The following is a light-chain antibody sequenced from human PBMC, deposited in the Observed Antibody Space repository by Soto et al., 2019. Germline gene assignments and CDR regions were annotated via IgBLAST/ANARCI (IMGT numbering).Light chain of an antibody. CDR1: QSVSSNY. Sequence: EIVLTQSPGTLSLSPGERATLSCRASQSVSSNYLAWYQQKPGQAPRLLIYGASSRATGIPDRFSGSGSGTDFTLPISRLEPEDCAVYYCQQYGSSLFTFGPGTKVDI. CDR3: QQYGSSLFT. CDR2: GAS. V-gene: IGKV3-20*01. J-gene: IGKJ3*01.